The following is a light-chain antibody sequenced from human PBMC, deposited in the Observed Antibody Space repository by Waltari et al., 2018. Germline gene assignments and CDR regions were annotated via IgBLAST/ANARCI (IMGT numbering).Light chain of an antibody. V-gene: IGKV3-15*01. CDR2: GAS. CDR3: QDYNICLPLT. Sequence: EKVITQSPATMSVSPGETATLPCRASQSVSSNLPSSPQKPDQAPRHLLYGASIRATRIPVRFSGRGTGTELALTISRLQLEDFAAYYRQDYNICLPLTFGGGTKVEIK. CDR1: QSVSSN. J-gene: IGKJ4*01.